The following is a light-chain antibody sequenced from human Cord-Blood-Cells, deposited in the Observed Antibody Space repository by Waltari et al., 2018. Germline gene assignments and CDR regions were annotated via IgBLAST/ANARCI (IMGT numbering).Light chain of an antibody. Sequence: AIRMTQSPSSFSASTGDRVTITCRASQGISSYLAWYQQKPGKAPKLLIYAASTLQSGVRSRFSGSGSGTDFTLTISCLQSEDFATYYCQQYYSYLTFGGGTKV. J-gene: IGKJ4*01. CDR1: QGISSY. CDR3: QQYYSYLT. CDR2: AAS. V-gene: IGKV1-8*01.